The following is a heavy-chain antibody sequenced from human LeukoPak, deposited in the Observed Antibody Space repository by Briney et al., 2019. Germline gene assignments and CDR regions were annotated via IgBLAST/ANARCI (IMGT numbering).Heavy chain of an antibody. Sequence: SVKVSCKASGGTFSSYAISWVRQAPGQGLEWMGGIIPIFGTANYAQKFQGRVTITADKSTSTAYMELSSLRSEDTAVYYCATSTMVRGRTSYYFDYWGQGTLVTVSS. D-gene: IGHD3-10*01. V-gene: IGHV1-69*06. CDR1: GGTFSSYA. J-gene: IGHJ4*02. CDR2: IIPIFGTA. CDR3: ATSTMVRGRTSYYFDY.